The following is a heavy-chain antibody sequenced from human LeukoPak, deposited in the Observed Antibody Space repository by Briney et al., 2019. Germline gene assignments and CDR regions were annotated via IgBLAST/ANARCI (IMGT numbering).Heavy chain of an antibody. CDR3: GRDDCTSTSCYRPLAY. Sequence: SQTLSLTCAISGDSVSSNSATWNWIRQSPSIGLEWLGRTYYRSKWYNDYAVSVKSRITISPDTSKNQFSLQLNSVTPEDTAVYYCGRDDCTSTSCYRPLAYWGQGTLVTVSS. D-gene: IGHD2-2*01. J-gene: IGHJ4*02. CDR2: TYYRSKWYN. V-gene: IGHV6-1*01. CDR1: GDSVSSNSAT.